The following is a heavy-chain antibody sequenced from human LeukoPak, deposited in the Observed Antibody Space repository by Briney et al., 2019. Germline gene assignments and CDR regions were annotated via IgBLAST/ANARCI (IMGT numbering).Heavy chain of an antibody. CDR2: INDNGGIT. J-gene: IGHJ4*02. CDR3: ARAGVSGRFLDY. Sequence: GGSLRLSCSAAGFTFSSHAMHWVRQAPGKGLEYVSTINDNGGITYYADSVKGRFTISRDNSKNTLYLQMGSLRSEDMAVYYCARAGVSGRFLDYWGQGTLVTVSS. D-gene: IGHD3-10*01. CDR1: GFTFSSHA. V-gene: IGHV3-64*02.